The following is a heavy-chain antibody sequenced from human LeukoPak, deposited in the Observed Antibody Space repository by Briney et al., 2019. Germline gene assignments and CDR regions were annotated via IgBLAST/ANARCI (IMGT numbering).Heavy chain of an antibody. V-gene: IGHV3-21*01. CDR1: GFTFSSYS. CDR2: ISSSSSYI. CDR3: ARDRDSGFDY. J-gene: IGHJ4*02. Sequence: PGGSLGLSCAASGFTFSSYSMNWVRQAPGKGLEWVSSISSSSSYIYYADSVKGRFTISRDNAKNSLYLQMNSLRAEDTAVYYCARDRDSGFDYWGQGTLVTVSS. D-gene: IGHD1-26*01.